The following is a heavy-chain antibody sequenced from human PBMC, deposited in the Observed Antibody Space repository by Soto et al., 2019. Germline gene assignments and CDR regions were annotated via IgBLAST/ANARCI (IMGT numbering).Heavy chain of an antibody. V-gene: IGHV1-69*12. CDR1: GGTFSSYA. J-gene: IGHJ6*02. CDR3: ARDIPPGEPLWRHYYYYGMDV. D-gene: IGHD3-10*01. Sequence: QVQLVQSGAEVKKPGSSVKVSCKASGGTFSSYAISWVRQAPGQGLEWMGGIIPIFGTANYAQKLQGRVTITADESTSTAYMELSSLRSEDTAVYYYARDIPPGEPLWRHYYYYGMDVWGQGTTVTVSS. CDR2: IIPIFGTA.